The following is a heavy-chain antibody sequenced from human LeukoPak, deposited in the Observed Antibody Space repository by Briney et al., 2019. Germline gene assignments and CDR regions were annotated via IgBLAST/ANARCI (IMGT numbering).Heavy chain of an antibody. Sequence: ASVKVSCKASGGTFSSYAISWVRQAPGQGLEWMGGIIPIFGTANYAQRFQGRVTITADESTSTAYMELSSLRSEDTAVYYCARYVVPAARTYYDFWSGFYYFDYWGQGTLVTVSS. D-gene: IGHD3-3*01. CDR1: GGTFSSYA. J-gene: IGHJ4*02. V-gene: IGHV1-69*13. CDR2: IIPIFGTA. CDR3: ARYVVPAARTYYDFWSGFYYFDY.